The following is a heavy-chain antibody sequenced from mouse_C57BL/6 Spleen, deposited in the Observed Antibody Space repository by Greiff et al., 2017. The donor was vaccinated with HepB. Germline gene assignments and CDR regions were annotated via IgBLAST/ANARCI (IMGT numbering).Heavy chain of an antibody. CDR3: TKIYYGNGGAMDY. Sequence: EVKLMESGAELVRPGASVKLSCTASGFNIKDYYMHWVKQRPEQGLEWIGRIDPEDGDTEYAPKFQGKATMTADTSSNTAYLQLSSLTSEDTAVYYCTKIYYGNGGAMDYWGQGTSVTVSS. CDR1: GFNIKDYY. CDR2: IDPEDGDT. V-gene: IGHV14-1*01. J-gene: IGHJ4*01. D-gene: IGHD2-1*01.